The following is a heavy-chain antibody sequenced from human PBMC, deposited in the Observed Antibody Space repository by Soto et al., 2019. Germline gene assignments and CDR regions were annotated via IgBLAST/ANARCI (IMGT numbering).Heavy chain of an antibody. J-gene: IGHJ4*02. CDR2: IFHGGST. D-gene: IGHD1-26*01. V-gene: IGHV4-4*02. Sequence: QVQLQESGPGLVKPSGTLSLTCAVSGGSLRSNNWWSWVRQPPGKGLEWIGEIFHGGSTYYHPSLKTRVTISVDKSKNQFSLKLSSVTAADTAVYFCARVFSGSYSDYWGQGTLVTVSS. CDR1: GGSLRSNNW. CDR3: ARVFSGSYSDY.